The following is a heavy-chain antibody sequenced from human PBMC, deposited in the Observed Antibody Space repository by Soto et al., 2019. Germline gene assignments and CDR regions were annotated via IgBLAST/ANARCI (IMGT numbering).Heavy chain of an antibody. D-gene: IGHD4-17*01. J-gene: IGHJ4*02. Sequence: KPSETLSLTCTVSGASIITDNYFWVWIRQSPRRGLELIGSISYSGRTYDNPSLQSRVTISIDASKNQFSLKLTSVTTADTAVYYCARRRASDYGGNHHPYYFDRWGQGALVTVSS. CDR2: ISYSGRT. V-gene: IGHV4-39*01. CDR1: GASIITDNYF. CDR3: ARRRASDYGGNHHPYYFDR.